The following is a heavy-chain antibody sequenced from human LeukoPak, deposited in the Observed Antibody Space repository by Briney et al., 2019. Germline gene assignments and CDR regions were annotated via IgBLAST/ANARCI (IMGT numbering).Heavy chain of an antibody. J-gene: IGHJ6*03. D-gene: IGHD4-17*01. Sequence: SETLSLTCTVSGYSISSGYYWGWIRQPPGKGLEWIGSIYHSGSTYYNPSLKSRVTISVDTSKNQFSLKLSSVTAADTAVYYCARGGGDYAGNYYYYMDVWGKGTTVTISS. V-gene: IGHV4-38-2*02. CDR1: GYSISSGYY. CDR2: IYHSGST. CDR3: ARGGGDYAGNYYYYMDV.